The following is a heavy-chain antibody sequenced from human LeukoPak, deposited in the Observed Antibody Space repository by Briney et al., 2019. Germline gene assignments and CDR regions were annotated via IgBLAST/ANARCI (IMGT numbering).Heavy chain of an antibody. D-gene: IGHD3-3*01. CDR1: GFTFSSYA. V-gene: IGHV3-23*01. CDR3: AKGGNWEWLLVTYYFDY. CDR2: ISGSGGST. J-gene: IGHJ4*02. Sequence: PGGSLRLSCAASGFTFSSYAMSWVRQAPGKGLEWVSAISGSGGSTYYADSVKGRFTISRDNSKNTLYLQMNSLRAEDTAVYYCAKGGNWEWLLVTYYFDYWGQGTLVTVSS.